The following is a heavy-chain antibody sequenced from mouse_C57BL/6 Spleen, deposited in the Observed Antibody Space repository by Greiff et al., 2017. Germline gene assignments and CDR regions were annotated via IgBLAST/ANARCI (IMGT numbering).Heavy chain of an antibody. CDR1: GYTFTTYP. J-gene: IGHJ4*01. V-gene: IGHV1-47*01. CDR3: ERGGYYDAMDY. CDR2: FPPYNDDI. D-gene: IGHD2-2*01. Sequence: QVQLQQSGAELVKPGASVKMSCKASGYTFTTYPIEWMQQNHGKSLEWIGYFPPYNDDIKNNEKFKGKATLTVEKSSSTVYLGLSRLTSDVYAGDCCERGGYYDAMDYWGQGTSVTVSA.